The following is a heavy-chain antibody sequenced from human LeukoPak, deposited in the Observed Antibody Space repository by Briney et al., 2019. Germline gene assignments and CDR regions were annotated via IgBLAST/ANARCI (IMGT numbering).Heavy chain of an antibody. CDR3: ARDGGGNLNDAFDI. D-gene: IGHD4-23*01. Sequence: GGSLRLSCAASGFTFSTYDMHWVRQATGKGLEWVSAIDTTGDTYYPGSVKGRFTISRDNAENSVYLQMNNLGAEDTAIYYCARDGGGNLNDAFDIWGPGTMVTVS. CDR1: GFTFSTYD. J-gene: IGHJ3*02. V-gene: IGHV3-13*01. CDR2: IDTTGDT.